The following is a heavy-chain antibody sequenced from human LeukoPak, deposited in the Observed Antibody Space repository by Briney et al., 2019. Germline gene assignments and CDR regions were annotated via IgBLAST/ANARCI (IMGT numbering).Heavy chain of an antibody. CDR3: ATGGSGWSDLYYFDY. CDR1: GYTLTELS. CDR2: FDPEDGET. D-gene: IGHD6-19*01. V-gene: IGHV1-24*01. Sequence: ASVKVSCKVSGYTLTELSMHWVRQAPGKGLEWMGGFDPEDGETIYAQKFRGRVTMTEDTSTDTAYMELSSLRSEDTAVYYCATGGSGWSDLYYFDYWGQGTLVTVSS. J-gene: IGHJ4*02.